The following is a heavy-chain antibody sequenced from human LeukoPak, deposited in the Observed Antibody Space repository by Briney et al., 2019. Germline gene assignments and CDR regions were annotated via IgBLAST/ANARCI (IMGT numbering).Heavy chain of an antibody. V-gene: IGHV3-30-3*01. CDR3: ARVPEAVAGPPFFDY. CDR2: ISYDGSNK. J-gene: IGHJ4*02. Sequence: GGSLRLSCAASGFTFSSYAMHWVRQAPGKGLEWVAVISYDGSNKYYADSVKGRFTISRDNSKNTLYLQMNSLRAEDTAVYYCARVPEAVAGPPFFDYWGQGTLVTVSS. CDR1: GFTFSSYA. D-gene: IGHD6-19*01.